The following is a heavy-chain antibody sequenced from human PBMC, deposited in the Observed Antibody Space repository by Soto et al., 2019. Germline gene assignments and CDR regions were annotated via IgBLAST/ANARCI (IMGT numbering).Heavy chain of an antibody. Sequence: ASVKVSCKASGYTFTGYYVHWVRQAPGQGLEWMGWINPNSGDTYLAQRFQGRVTMNRDTSRGTAYMELRGLTSDDTAEYYCAKGGAIVAAGTRVYLYNAMDVWGQGTTVTVSS. J-gene: IGHJ6*02. CDR3: AKGGAIVAAGTRVYLYNAMDV. CDR1: GYTFTGYY. V-gene: IGHV1-2*02. CDR2: INPNSGDT. D-gene: IGHD1-26*01.